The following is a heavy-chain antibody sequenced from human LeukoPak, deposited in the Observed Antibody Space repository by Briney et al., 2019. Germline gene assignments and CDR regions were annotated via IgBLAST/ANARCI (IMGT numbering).Heavy chain of an antibody. CDR2: IYSGGST. V-gene: IGHV3-66*01. J-gene: IGHJ4*02. Sequence: PGGSLRLSCAASGFTFSKVWMSWVRQAPGKGLEWVSVIYSGGSTFYADSVKGRLTISRDNSKNTLYLHMDSLRAEDTAVYYCAGGVLPYYFDYWGQGTLVTVSS. CDR3: AGGVLPYYFDY. CDR1: GFTFSKVW.